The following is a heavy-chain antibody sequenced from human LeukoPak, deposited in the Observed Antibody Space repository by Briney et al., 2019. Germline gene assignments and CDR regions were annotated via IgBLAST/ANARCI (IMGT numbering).Heavy chain of an antibody. CDR3: ARRSPHYDILTGP. CDR2: IYYSGST. V-gene: IGHV4-39*01. J-gene: IGHJ5*02. Sequence: PSETLSLTCTVSGGSISGSSYYWGWIRQPPGKGLEWIGSIYYSGSTYYNPSLKSRVTISVDTSKNQFSLKLSSVTAADTAVYYCARRSPHYDILTGPWGQGTLVTVSS. CDR1: GGSISGSSYY. D-gene: IGHD3-9*01.